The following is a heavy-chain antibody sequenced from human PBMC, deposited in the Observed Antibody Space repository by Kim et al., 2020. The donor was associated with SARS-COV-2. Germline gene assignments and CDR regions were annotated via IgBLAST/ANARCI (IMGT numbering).Heavy chain of an antibody. CDR1: GFTFGDYA. Sequence: GGSLRLSCAASGFTFGDYAMHWVRQAPGKGLEWVSGISWNSGSIGYADSVKGRFTISRDNAKNSLYLQMNSLRAEDTALYYCAKDIVGAAGIKQPKRNYYYYGMDVWGQGTTVTVSS. V-gene: IGHV3-9*01. J-gene: IGHJ6*02. CDR3: AKDIVGAAGIKQPKRNYYYYGMDV. D-gene: IGHD6-13*01. CDR2: ISWNSGSI.